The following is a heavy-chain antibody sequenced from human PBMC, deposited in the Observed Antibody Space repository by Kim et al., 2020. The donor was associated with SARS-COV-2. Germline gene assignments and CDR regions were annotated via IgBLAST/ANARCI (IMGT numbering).Heavy chain of an antibody. V-gene: IGHV1-46*01. CDR3: ARGPYSSSWYSWNWFDP. Sequence: ASVKVSCKASGYTFTSYYMHWVRQAPGQGLAWMGIINPSGGSTSYAQKFQGRVTMTRDTSTSTVYMELSSLRSEDTAVYYCARGPYSSSWYSWNWFDPWGQGTLVTVSS. D-gene: IGHD6-13*01. CDR1: GYTFTSYY. CDR2: INPSGGST. J-gene: IGHJ5*02.